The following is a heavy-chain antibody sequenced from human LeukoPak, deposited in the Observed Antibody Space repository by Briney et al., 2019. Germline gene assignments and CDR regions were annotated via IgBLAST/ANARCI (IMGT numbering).Heavy chain of an antibody. CDR1: GFTFSSYG. CDR3: ASLDAHSSSWYFYDGKHDHYGMDV. D-gene: IGHD6-13*01. V-gene: IGHV3-33*01. Sequence: QPGRSLRLSCAASGFTFSSYGMHWVRQAPGKGLEWVAVIWYDGSSKYYADSVKGRFTISRDNSKNTLYLQMNSLRAEDTAVYYCASLDAHSSSWYFYDGKHDHYGMDVWGQGTTVTVSS. CDR2: IWYDGSSK. J-gene: IGHJ6*02.